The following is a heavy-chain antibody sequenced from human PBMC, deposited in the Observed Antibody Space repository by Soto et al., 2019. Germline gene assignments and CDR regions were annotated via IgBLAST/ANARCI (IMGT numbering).Heavy chain of an antibody. V-gene: IGHV3-23*01. CDR1: GFTFSSYA. J-gene: IGHJ6*02. CDR3: AKGVLPGAMDYGMDV. D-gene: IGHD2-2*01. CDR2: ISGDGGGT. Sequence: QTGGSLRLSCAASGFTFSSYAMTWVRQAPGKGLEWVSAISGDGGGTYYADSVKGRFTIPRDKSKNTLYLQMHSLRAEDTAVYYCAKGVLPGAMDYGMDVWGQGTTVTVSS.